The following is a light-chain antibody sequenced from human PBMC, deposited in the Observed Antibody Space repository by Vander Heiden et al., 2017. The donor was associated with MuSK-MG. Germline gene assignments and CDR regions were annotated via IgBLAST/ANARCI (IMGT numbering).Light chain of an antibody. J-gene: IGLJ2*01. CDR1: SSNIGNNY. CDR2: ENN. Sequence: QSVWTQPPSVSAAPGQKVTISCSGSSSNIGNNYVSWYQQLPGTAPKLLIYENNKRPSGIPDRFSGSKSGTSATLGITGLQTGDEADYYCGTWDSSLSAGVFGGGTKLTVL. CDR3: GTWDSSLSAGV. V-gene: IGLV1-51*02.